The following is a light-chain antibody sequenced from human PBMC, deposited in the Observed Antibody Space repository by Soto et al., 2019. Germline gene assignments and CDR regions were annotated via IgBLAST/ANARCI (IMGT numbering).Light chain of an antibody. CDR1: KSIRSY. CDR2: AAS. CDR3: QQSYSTPIT. V-gene: IGKV1-39*01. Sequence: IQMAQSASSLSASVGDRVTITCRASKSIRSYLNWYQEKPGKAPKLLIYAASSLQSGVPSRFSGSGSGTDFTLTISSLQPEDFATYYCQQSYSTPITFGQGTRLEI. J-gene: IGKJ5*01.